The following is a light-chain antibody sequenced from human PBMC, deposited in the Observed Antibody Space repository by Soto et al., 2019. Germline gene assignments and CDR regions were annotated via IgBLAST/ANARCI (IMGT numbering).Light chain of an antibody. CDR2: DVS. V-gene: IGLV2-11*01. J-gene: IGLJ2*01. CDR3: CSYAGTYTP. CDR1: SSDVGGYNY. Sequence: QSALTQPRSVSGSPGQSVTISCTGSSSDVGGYNYVSWYQQYPGKAPKLMIYDVSKRPSGVPDRFSGSKSGNTASLTISGLQAEDEADYYCCSYAGTYTPFGGGTKVTVL.